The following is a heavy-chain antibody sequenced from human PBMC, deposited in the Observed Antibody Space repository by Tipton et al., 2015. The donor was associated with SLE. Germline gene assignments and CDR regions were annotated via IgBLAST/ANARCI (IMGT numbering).Heavy chain of an antibody. CDR1: GGSISSGSYC. CDR3: ARGGHTAMVTFDY. J-gene: IGHJ4*02. V-gene: IGHV4-61*09. Sequence: TLSLTCIVSGGSISSGSYCWTWIRQPAGKGREWIGHIYTSGITNYNPPLKSRVNISIDTSKNQFSLELSSVTAADTAVYYCARGGHTAMVTFDYWGQGTLVTVSS. D-gene: IGHD5-18*01. CDR2: IYTSGIT.